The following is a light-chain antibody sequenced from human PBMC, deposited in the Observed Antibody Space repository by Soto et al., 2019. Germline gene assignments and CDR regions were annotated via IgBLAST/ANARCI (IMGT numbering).Light chain of an antibody. V-gene: IGKV1-5*03. CDR2: KAS. J-gene: IGKJ5*01. Sequence: DIQMTQSPSTLSGSVGDRVTITCRASQTISSWLAWYQQKPGKAPKLLIYKASTLKSGVTSRFSGSGPGTEFTLTISSLQPDDFATYYCQHYNSYSEAFGQGTRLEIK. CDR1: QTISSW. CDR3: QHYNSYSEA.